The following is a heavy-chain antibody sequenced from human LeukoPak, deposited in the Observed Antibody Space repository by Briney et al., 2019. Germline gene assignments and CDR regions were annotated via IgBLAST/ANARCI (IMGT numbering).Heavy chain of an antibody. CDR3: ARSKLAARLSYFDY. CDR1: GFTFRSYS. V-gene: IGHV3-48*01. D-gene: IGHD6-6*01. CDR2: ISSSSSTI. Sequence: PGGSLRLSCAASGFTFRSYSMNWVRQAPGKGLEWVSYISSSSSTINYADSVKGRFTISRDNAKNSLYLQMNSLRAEDTAVYYCARSKLAARLSYFDYWGQGTLVTVSS. J-gene: IGHJ4*02.